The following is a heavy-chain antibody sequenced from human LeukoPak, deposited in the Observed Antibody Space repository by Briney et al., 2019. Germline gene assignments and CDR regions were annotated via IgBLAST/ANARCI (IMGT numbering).Heavy chain of an antibody. CDR2: ISSSSSYI. CDR1: GFTFSSYS. CDR3: AREGMVATFDY. J-gene: IGHJ4*02. V-gene: IGHV3-21*01. Sequence: PGGSLRLSRAASGFTFSSYSMNWVRQAPGKGLEWVSSISSSSSYIYYADSVKGRFTISRDKAKNSLYLQMNSLRAEDTAIYYCAREGMVATFDYWGQGTLVTVSS. D-gene: IGHD5-12*01.